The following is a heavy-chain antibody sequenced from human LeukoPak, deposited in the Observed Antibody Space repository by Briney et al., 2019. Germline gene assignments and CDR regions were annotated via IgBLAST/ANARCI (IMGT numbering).Heavy chain of an antibody. D-gene: IGHD2-2*01. CDR2: IYYSGST. CDR1: GFSISSSSYY. V-gene: IGHV4-39*01. CDR3: ARQGIVVVPAAMLALDYFDY. Sequence: VKPSETLSLTCTVSGFSISSSSYYWGWLRQPPGKGLEWIGSIYYSGSTYYNPSLKSRVTISVDTSKNQFSLKLSSVTAADTAVYYCARQGIVVVPAAMLALDYFDYWGQGTLVTVSS. J-gene: IGHJ4*02.